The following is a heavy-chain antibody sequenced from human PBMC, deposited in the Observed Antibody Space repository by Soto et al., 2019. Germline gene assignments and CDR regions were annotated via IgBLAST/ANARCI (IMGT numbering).Heavy chain of an antibody. J-gene: IGHJ4*02. CDR2: INPILDST. D-gene: IGHD6-25*01. CDR1: GIMSSGYG. Sequence: QEQVVQSGPAMKEPGSSVKVSCRASGIMSSGYGFRWVRQAPGQGLEWVGRINPILDSTHYAQNLQGRVSITVDKSTDTAYLEVTSLRLEDTAIYFCATMKRARLDSWGRGTVVTVSS. V-gene: IGHV1-69*09. CDR3: ATMKRARLDS.